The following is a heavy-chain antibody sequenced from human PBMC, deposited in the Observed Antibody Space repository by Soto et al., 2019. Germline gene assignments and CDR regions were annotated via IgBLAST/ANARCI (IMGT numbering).Heavy chain of an antibody. CDR2: IYYSGST. Sequence: SETLSLTCTVSGGSISTSSHYWDWFRQPPGKGLEWIGCIYYSGSTYYNPSLKSRVTISVDRSKNQFSLKLSSVTAADTAVYYCAREGRMGTFDYWGQGALVTVSS. CDR3: AREGRMGTFDY. CDR1: GGSISTSSHY. D-gene: IGHD1-1*01. V-gene: IGHV4-39*07. J-gene: IGHJ4*02.